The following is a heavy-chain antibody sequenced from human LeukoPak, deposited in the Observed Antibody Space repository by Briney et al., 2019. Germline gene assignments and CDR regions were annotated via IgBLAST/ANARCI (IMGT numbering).Heavy chain of an antibody. CDR2: IYSSGTT. V-gene: IGHV4-31*03. CDR1: GGSITSAGHY. CDR3: ASARKGGGMDV. J-gene: IGHJ6*02. Sequence: PSQTVSLTCTVSGGSITSAGHYWSSIRQHPGTGMEWIGYIYSSGTTYYNPSLKSRFTISVDTSNNQFSLKLSSVTAAHKAVYHCASARKGGGMDVWGQGTTVTVSS.